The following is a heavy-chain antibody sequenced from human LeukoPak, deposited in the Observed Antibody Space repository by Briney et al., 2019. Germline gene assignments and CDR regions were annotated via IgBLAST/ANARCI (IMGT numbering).Heavy chain of an antibody. J-gene: IGHJ6*02. CDR1: GYSISSGYY. V-gene: IGHV4-38-2*02. Sequence: SETLSLTCTVSGYSISSGYYWGWIRQPPGKGLEWIGSIYYSGSTYYNPSLKSRVTISVDTSKNQFSLKLSSVTAADTAVYYCASGPLYYYDSSGYGMDVWGQGTTVTVSS. CDR2: IYYSGST. CDR3: ASGPLYYYDSSGYGMDV. D-gene: IGHD3-22*01.